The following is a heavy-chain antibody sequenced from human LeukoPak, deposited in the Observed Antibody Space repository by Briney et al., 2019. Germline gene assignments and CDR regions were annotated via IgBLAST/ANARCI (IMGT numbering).Heavy chain of an antibody. V-gene: IGHV3-43D*03. D-gene: IGHD2/OR15-2a*01. CDR2: ISWDGGTP. Sequence: GGSLRLSCAASGFSFHNYAMHWVRQAPGKRLEWVSLISWDGGTPHYADSVKGRFTITRDNSKNSLYLQMKSLRAEDTAVYYCARGKTSQNIVTRKTYNWFDPWGQGTLVTVSS. CDR1: GFSFHNYA. J-gene: IGHJ5*02. CDR3: ARGKTSQNIVTRKTYNWFDP.